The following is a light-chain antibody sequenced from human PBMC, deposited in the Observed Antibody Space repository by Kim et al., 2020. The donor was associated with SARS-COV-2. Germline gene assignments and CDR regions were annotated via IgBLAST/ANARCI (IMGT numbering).Light chain of an antibody. CDR1: QSISSW. V-gene: IGKV1-5*03. CDR3: QQYNSYPWT. Sequence: ASVGGRVTISSRASQSISSWLAWYQQKPGKAPKLLIYKASSLESGVPSRFSGSGSGTEITLTISSLQPDDFATYYCQQYNSYPWTFGQGTKVDIK. J-gene: IGKJ1*01. CDR2: KAS.